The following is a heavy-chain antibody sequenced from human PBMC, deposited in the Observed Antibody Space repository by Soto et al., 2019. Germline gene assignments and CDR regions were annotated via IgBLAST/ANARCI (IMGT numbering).Heavy chain of an antibody. CDR3: ARDRVMVYAIQTYYYGMDV. V-gene: IGHV1-3*01. J-gene: IGHJ6*02. D-gene: IGHD2-8*01. Sequence: ASVKVSCKASGYTFTSYPMHWVRQAPGQRLEWMGWINAGNGNTKYSQKFQGRVTITRDTSASTAYMELSSLRSEDTAVYYCARDRVMVYAIQTYYYGMDVWGQGTTVTVSS. CDR2: INAGNGNT. CDR1: GYTFTSYP.